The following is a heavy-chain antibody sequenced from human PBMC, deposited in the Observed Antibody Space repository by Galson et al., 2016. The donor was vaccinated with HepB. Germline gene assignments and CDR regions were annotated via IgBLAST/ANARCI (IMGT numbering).Heavy chain of an antibody. CDR2: ASYDGSNN. J-gene: IGHJ5*02. D-gene: IGHD2-21*02. CDR3: ARDANLAYCRGDCYWFDH. Sequence: SLRLSCAASGFTFSSYGMHWVRQAPGKGLEWVAVASYDGSNNYYPDSVKDRFTVSRDNSKNTLYLQMNSLRTEDTAVYYCARDANLAYCRGDCYWFDHWGPGTLATVSS. V-gene: IGHV3-30-3*01. CDR1: GFTFSSYG.